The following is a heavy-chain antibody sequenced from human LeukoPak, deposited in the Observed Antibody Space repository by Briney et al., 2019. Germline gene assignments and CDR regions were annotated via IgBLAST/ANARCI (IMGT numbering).Heavy chain of an antibody. CDR3: ARDPRFGDIEDAFDI. Sequence: ASVKVSCKASGYTFTSYYMHWVRQAPGQGLEWMGITNPSGGSTSYAQKFQGRVTMTRDTSTSTVYMELSSLRSEDTAVYYCARDPRFGDIEDAFDIWGQGTMVTVSS. V-gene: IGHV1-46*01. J-gene: IGHJ3*02. CDR1: GYTFTSYY. CDR2: TNPSGGST. D-gene: IGHD3-10*01.